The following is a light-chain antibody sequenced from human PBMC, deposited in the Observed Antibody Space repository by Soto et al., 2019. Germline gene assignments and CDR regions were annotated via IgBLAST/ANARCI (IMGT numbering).Light chain of an antibody. CDR2: DAS. CDR1: QSISNR. CDR3: THYGGMWT. J-gene: IGKJ1*01. Sequence: DIQMTQSPSTLSASVGDRVTITCRASQSISNRLAWYQQKPGKAPKVLIYDASSLESGVPSRFSGSGSGTEFILTITSLQPDDFATYCCTHYGGMWTFGQGTKVEIK. V-gene: IGKV1-5*01.